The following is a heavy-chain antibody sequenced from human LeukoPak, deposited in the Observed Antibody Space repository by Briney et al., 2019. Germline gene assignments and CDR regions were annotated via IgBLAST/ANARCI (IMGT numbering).Heavy chain of an antibody. V-gene: IGHV1-69*04. J-gene: IGHJ6*02. CDR3: ARHSLDYYYYGMDV. CDR1: GGTFSSYA. Sequence: SVKVSCRASGGTFSSYAISWVRQAPGQGLEWMGRIIPILGIANYAQKFQGRVTITADKSTSTAYMELSSLRSEDTAVYYCARHSLDYYYYGMDVWGQGTTVTVSS. CDR2: IIPILGIA. D-gene: IGHD2-15*01.